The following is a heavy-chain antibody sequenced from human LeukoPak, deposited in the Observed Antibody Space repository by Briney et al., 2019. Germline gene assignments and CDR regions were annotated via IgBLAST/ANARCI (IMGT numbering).Heavy chain of an antibody. CDR3: ARVHYYDSSAYCDY. V-gene: IGHV3-33*01. D-gene: IGHD3-22*01. CDR2: IWYDGSNK. CDR1: GFTFSSYG. J-gene: IGHJ4*02. Sequence: PGGSLRLSCAASGFTFSSYGMHWVRQAPGKGLEWVALIWYDGSNKYYADSVKGRFTISRDNSKNTLYLQMNSLRAEDTAVYYCARVHYYDSSAYCDYWGQGTLVTVSS.